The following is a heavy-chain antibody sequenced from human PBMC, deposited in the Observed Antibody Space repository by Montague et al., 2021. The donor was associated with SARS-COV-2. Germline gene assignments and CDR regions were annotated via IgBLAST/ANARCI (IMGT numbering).Heavy chain of an antibody. J-gene: IGHJ3*01. CDR3: ARVSTLRGYSGYDPADAFDL. Sequence: SETLSLTCTVSGGSISTYYWSWIRQPPGKGLEWIGYIYYSGSTNYNPSLKSRVTISVDTSKKQFSLKLSSVTAADTAMYYCARVSTLRGYSGYDPADAFDLWGQGTMVTVSS. CDR2: IYYSGST. D-gene: IGHD5-12*01. V-gene: IGHV4-59*01. CDR1: GGSISTYY.